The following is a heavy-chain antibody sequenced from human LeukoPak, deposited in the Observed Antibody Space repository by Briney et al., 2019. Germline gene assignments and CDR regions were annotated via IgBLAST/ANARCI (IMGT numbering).Heavy chain of an antibody. D-gene: IGHD1-26*01. CDR2: IKQDGSEK. Sequence: QPGGSLRLSCAASGFTFSSYWMSWVRQAPGKGLEWVVNIKQDGSEKYYVDSVKGRFTISRDNAKNSLYLQMNSLRAEDTAVYYCARRKFSGSYSSYYYYYYMDVWGKGTTVTVSS. CDR1: GFTFSSYW. CDR3: ARRKFSGSYSSYYYYYYMDV. V-gene: IGHV3-7*01. J-gene: IGHJ6*03.